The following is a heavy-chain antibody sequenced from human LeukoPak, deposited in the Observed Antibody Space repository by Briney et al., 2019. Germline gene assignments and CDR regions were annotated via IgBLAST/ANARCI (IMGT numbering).Heavy chain of an antibody. CDR3: VRDLMTTQTWDFDY. CDR1: GYTFTGYY. J-gene: IGHJ4*02. Sequence: ASVKVSCKASGYTFTGYYMHWVRQAPGQGLEWMAWINPNSGATSYAQRFQGRVTVTRDTSISTAYMELSSLESDDTAMYYCVRDLMTTQTWDFDYWGQGTLVSVSS. V-gene: IGHV1-2*02. D-gene: IGHD3-16*01. CDR2: INPNSGAT.